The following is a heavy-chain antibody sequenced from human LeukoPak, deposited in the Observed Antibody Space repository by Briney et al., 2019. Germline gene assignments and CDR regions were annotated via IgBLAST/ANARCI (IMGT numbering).Heavy chain of an antibody. Sequence: SETLSLTCTVSGGSISSGGYYWSWIRQPPGKGLEWIGYIYHSGSTYYNPSLKSRVTISVDRSKNQFSLKLSSVTAADTAVYYCARVAAESVVVAALVFFDYWGQGTLVTVSS. D-gene: IGHD2-15*01. CDR3: ARVAAESVVVAALVFFDY. J-gene: IGHJ4*02. CDR2: IYHSGST. CDR1: GGSISSGGYY. V-gene: IGHV4-30-2*01.